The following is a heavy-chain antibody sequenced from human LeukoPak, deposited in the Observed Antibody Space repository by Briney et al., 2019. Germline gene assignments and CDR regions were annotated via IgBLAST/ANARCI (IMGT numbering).Heavy chain of an antibody. CDR2: ISISSSYI. CDR1: GFTFSSYS. J-gene: IGHJ6*03. Sequence: GGSLRLSCAASGFTFSSYSMNWVRQAPGKGLEWVSSISISSSYIYYADSVKGRFTISRDNAKKSLYLQMNSLRAEDTAVYYCAKRPRAALTLTTYYMDVWGKGTTVTVSS. CDR3: AKRPRAALTLTTYYMDV. V-gene: IGHV3-21*04. D-gene: IGHD1-1*01.